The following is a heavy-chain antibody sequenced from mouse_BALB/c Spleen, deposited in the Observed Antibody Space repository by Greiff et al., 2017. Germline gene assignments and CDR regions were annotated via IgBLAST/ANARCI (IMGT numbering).Heavy chain of an antibody. V-gene: IGHV1S137*01. J-gene: IGHJ3*01. Sequence: QVQLKESGAELVRPGVSVKISCKGSGYTFTDYAMHWVKQSHAKSLEWIGVISTYYGDASYNQKFKGKATMTVDKSSSTAYMELARLTSEDSAIYYCARGDDYFPFAYWGQGTLVTVSA. CDR2: ISTYYGDA. CDR1: GYTFTDYA. CDR3: ARGDDYFPFAY. D-gene: IGHD2-4*01.